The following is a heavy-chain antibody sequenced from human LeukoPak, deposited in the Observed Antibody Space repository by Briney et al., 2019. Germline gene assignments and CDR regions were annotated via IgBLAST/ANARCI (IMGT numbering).Heavy chain of an antibody. D-gene: IGHD6-6*01. Sequence: GASVKVSCKASGGTFSSYAISWVRQALGQGLDWMGGIIPIFGTTNYAQKSQGRVTITADESTSTAYMELSRLRSEDTAVYYCRYSSSAQYFDYWGRGTLVTVSS. J-gene: IGHJ4*02. CDR3: RYSSSAQYFDY. CDR1: GGTFSSYA. V-gene: IGHV1-69*13. CDR2: IIPIFGTT.